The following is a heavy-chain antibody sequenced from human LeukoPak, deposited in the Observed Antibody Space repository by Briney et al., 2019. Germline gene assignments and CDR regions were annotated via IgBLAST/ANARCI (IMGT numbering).Heavy chain of an antibody. CDR2: IKSKTDGGTT. CDR3: TTDPATTVTTFVY. J-gene: IGHJ4*02. D-gene: IGHD4-17*01. V-gene: IGHV3-15*01. Sequence: PGGSLRLSCAASGFTFSNAWVSWVRQAPGKGLEWVGRIKSKTDGGTTDYAAPVKGRFTISRDDSKNTLYLQMNSLKTEDTAVYYCTTDPATTVTTFVYWGQGTLVTVSS. CDR1: GFTFSNAW.